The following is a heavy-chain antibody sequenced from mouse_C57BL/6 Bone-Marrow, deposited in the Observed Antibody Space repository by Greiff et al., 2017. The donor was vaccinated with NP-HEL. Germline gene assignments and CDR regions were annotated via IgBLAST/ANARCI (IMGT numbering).Heavy chain of an antibody. V-gene: IGHV1-64*01. CDR1: GYTFTSYW. CDR3: ARDYDGGAYAMDY. CDR2: IHPNSGST. J-gene: IGHJ4*01. Sequence: QVHVKQPGAELVKPGASVKLSCKASGYTFTSYWMHWVKQRPGQGLEWIGMIHPNSGSTNYNEKFKSKATLTVDKSSSTAYMQLSSLTSEDSAVYYCARDYDGGAYAMDYWGQGTSVTVSS. D-gene: IGHD2-4*01.